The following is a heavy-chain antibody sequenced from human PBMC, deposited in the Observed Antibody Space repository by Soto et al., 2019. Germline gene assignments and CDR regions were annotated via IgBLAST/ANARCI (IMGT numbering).Heavy chain of an antibody. V-gene: IGHV4-34*01. CDR3: ARTYYYDTSGYYMNY. Sequence: SETLSLTCAVYGGSFSGYYWTWIRQPPGKGLEWIGEINHSGGTNYNPSLKSRVTMTVDTSKNQFSLKLSSVTAADTAEYFCARTYYYDTSGYYMNYWGQGTQVTVSS. J-gene: IGHJ4*02. CDR1: GGSFSGYY. CDR2: INHSGGT. D-gene: IGHD3-22*01.